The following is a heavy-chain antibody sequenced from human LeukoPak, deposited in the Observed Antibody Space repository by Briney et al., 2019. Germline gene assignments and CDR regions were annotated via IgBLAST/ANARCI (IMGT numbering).Heavy chain of an antibody. Sequence: VASVKVSCKASGYTFSTYPMNRVRQAPGRGLEWMGWINSNTGSPTYAQGLTGRFVFSLDTSVSTAFLQINSLKAEDTALYYCVRGIDTTGYFNYWGQGTLVTVSS. CDR3: VRGIDTTGYFNY. D-gene: IGHD3-22*01. CDR1: GYTFSTYP. J-gene: IGHJ4*02. CDR2: INSNTGSP. V-gene: IGHV7-4-1*02.